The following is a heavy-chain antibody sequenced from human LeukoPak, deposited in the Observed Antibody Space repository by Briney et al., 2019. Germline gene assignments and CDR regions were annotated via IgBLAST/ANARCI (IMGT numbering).Heavy chain of an antibody. CDR2: MYLSGTT. CDR3: AGLVGRYSSGLYYYYFDY. J-gene: IGHJ4*02. CDR1: GDPINSLDL. Sequence: SETLSLTCTVSGDPINSLDLWSWVRQRPGKGLEWIGEMYLSGTTHSNPSVKSRVTISIDKSKNQFFLNLSSVTAADTAVYYCAGLVGRYSSGLYYYYFDYWGQGTLVTVSS. V-gene: IGHV4-4*02. D-gene: IGHD3-22*01.